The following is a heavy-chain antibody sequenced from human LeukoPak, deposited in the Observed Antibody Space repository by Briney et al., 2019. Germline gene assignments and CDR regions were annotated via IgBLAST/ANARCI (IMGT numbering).Heavy chain of an antibody. J-gene: IGHJ4*02. V-gene: IGHV3-23*01. D-gene: IGHD6-13*01. Sequence: GGSLRLSCAASGFTFSSYAMNWVRQAPGKGLDWVSTISASGGSTYYADSVKGRFTISRDNSKITLYLQMNSLRAEDTAVYYCARDNTGIAATCDYWGQGTLVTVSS. CDR2: ISASGGST. CDR1: GFTFSSYA. CDR3: ARDNTGIAATCDY.